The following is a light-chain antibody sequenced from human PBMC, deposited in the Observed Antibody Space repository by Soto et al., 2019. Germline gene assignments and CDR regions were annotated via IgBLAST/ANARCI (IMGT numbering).Light chain of an antibody. V-gene: IGLV2-14*01. CDR2: GVK. J-gene: IGLJ1*01. CDR3: SSYTTSYFYV. Sequence: QSALTQPASVSGSPGQSITISCTGSGRDIGAYDYVSWYQQHPGKATKLLIYGVKNRPSGVSYRFSASKSAFTASLTISGLQAEDEAHYYCSSYTTSYFYVFGPGTKLTVL. CDR1: GRDIGAYDY.